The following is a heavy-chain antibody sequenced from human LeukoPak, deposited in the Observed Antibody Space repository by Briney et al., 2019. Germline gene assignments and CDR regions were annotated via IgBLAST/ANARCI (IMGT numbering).Heavy chain of an antibody. CDR2: ICGSSGST. Sequence: GGPLRLSCAASGFTFSSYAMSWVRQAPGKGLEGVSAICGSSGSTYYADSVKGRFTISRDNSKNTLYLQMNSLRAEDTAVYYCAGDSSGYYYAPSYYFDYWGQGTLVTVSS. D-gene: IGHD3-22*01. CDR3: AGDSSGYYYAPSYYFDY. J-gene: IGHJ4*02. V-gene: IGHV3-23*01. CDR1: GFTFSSYA.